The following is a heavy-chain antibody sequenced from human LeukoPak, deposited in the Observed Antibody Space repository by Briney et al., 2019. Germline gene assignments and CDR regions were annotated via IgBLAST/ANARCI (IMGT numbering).Heavy chain of an antibody. Sequence: SETLSLTCTVSGGSISSSSYYWGGIRQPPGKGLEWIGSIYYSGSTYYNPSLKSRVTISVDTSKNQFSLKLSSVTAADTAVHYCARLTEQYQLLISWGQGTLVTVSS. CDR2: IYYSGST. V-gene: IGHV4-39*01. CDR1: GGSISSSSYY. CDR3: ARLTEQYQLLIS. D-gene: IGHD2-2*01. J-gene: IGHJ5*02.